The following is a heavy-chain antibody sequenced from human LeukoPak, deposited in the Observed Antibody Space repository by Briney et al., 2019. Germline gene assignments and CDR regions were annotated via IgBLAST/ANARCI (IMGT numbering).Heavy chain of an antibody. V-gene: IGHV3-7*01. Sequence: GGSLRLSCAASGFTFSSYWMSWVRQAPGKGLEWVANINQDGTEKYYADSVKGRFTISRDNSKNTLYLQMNSLRAEDTAVYYCAKDHKKASLTFDYWGQGTLVTVSS. J-gene: IGHJ4*02. CDR3: AKDHKKASLTFDY. D-gene: IGHD6-6*01. CDR1: GFTFSSYW. CDR2: INQDGTEK.